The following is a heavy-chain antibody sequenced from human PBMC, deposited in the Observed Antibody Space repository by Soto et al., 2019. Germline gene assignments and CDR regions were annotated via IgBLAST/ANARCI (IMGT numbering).Heavy chain of an antibody. D-gene: IGHD3-9*01. J-gene: IGHJ6*02. CDR1: GYTFSSYG. V-gene: IGHV1-18*01. CDR2: ISGYNGNT. CDR3: ARDLADILTGYYYGMDV. Sequence: WASVKVSFKTSGYTFSSYGFSWVRQAPGQGLEWIGWISGYNGNTNYAQRFQGRVTMTTDTSTSTAYMELRSLRSDDTAVYYCARDLADILTGYYYGMDVWGQGTTVTVSS.